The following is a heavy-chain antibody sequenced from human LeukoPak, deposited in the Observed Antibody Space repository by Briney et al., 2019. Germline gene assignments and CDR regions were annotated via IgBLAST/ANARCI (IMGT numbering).Heavy chain of an antibody. CDR2: ISSSSSYT. CDR3: AAGTAADY. CDR1: GILFSDFY. D-gene: IGHD6-13*01. V-gene: IGHV3-11*03. Sequence: PGGSLRLSCVVSGILFSDFYMNWIRHSPGKGLEWISYISSSSSYTDYAESVKGRFTISRDNAKSALYLQMNDLRVEDTAVYYCAAGTAADYWGQGTLVIVSS. J-gene: IGHJ4*02.